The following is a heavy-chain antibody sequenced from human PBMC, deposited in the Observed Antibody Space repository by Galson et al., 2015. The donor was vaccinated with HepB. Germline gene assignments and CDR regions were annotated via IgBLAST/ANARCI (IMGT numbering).Heavy chain of an antibody. CDR1: GFTFSNAW. CDR3: TTDFCRSWYFGMAV. Sequence: SLRLSCAASGFTFSNAWMSWVRQAPGKGLEWVGRIKSKTDGGTTDYAAPVKGRFTISRDDSKNTLYLQMNSLKTEDTAVYYCTTDFCRSWYFGMAVWGHGTTVTVSS. D-gene: IGHD6-13*01. J-gene: IGHJ6*02. V-gene: IGHV3-15*01. CDR2: IKSKTDGGTT.